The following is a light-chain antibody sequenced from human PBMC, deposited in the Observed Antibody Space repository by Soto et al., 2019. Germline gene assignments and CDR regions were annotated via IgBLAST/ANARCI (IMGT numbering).Light chain of an antibody. CDR3: QQYVSSPFT. V-gene: IGKV3-20*01. CDR1: QTVRSSY. CDR2: DTS. Sequence: EIVLTQSPGTLSLSPGDRATLSCRASQTVRSSYLAWYQQKPGQAPRLVIYDTSTRATGIPDRFSGSGSGTDFTLTISRLEPEDFAVYSCQQYVSSPFTFGPGTKLDFK. J-gene: IGKJ3*01.